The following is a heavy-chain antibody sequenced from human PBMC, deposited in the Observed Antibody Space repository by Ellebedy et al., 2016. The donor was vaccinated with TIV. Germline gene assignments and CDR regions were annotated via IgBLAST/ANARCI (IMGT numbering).Heavy chain of an antibody. J-gene: IGHJ4*02. D-gene: IGHD3-10*02. CDR1: GFTFSSYS. Sequence: GGSLRLSCAASGFTFSSYSMNWVRQAPGKGLEWVSYISSSSTIYYADSVKGRFTISRDNAKNSLYLQMNSLRDEDTAVYYCARGLTMYYFDCWGQGTLVTVSS. V-gene: IGHV3-48*02. CDR3: ARGLTMYYFDC. CDR2: ISSSSTI.